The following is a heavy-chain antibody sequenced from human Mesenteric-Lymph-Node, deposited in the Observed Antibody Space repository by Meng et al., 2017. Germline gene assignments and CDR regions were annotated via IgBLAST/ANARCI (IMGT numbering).Heavy chain of an antibody. CDR1: GGSLGGAY. CDR2: ISHGGSP. J-gene: IGHJ4*02. D-gene: IGHD2-8*02. CDR3: ARRPTGIDY. V-gene: IGHV4-34*01. Sequence: QVARRPLGGGLLKPSETLALTCAVNGGSLGGAYWNWIRQPPGKGLEWIGEISHGGSPSYNPSLKSRVTISIDTSKNQLSLMLSSVTAADTAVYYCARRPTGIDYWGQGTLVTVSS.